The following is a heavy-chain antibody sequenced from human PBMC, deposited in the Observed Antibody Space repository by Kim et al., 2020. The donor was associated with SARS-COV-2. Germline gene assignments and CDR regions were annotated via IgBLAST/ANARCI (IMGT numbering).Heavy chain of an antibody. J-gene: IGHJ6*02. Sequence: GGSLRLSCAASGFTFSSYAMSWVRQAPGKGPEWVSTISGNGGNTYYGDSGKGRFTISRDNSKNTVYLQTNILRADDTAEYYGARERGDRSSGSCVDFWG. CDR2: ISGNGGNT. D-gene: IGHD2-15*01. CDR3: ARERGDRSSGSCVDF. CDR1: GFTFSSYA. V-gene: IGHV3-23*01.